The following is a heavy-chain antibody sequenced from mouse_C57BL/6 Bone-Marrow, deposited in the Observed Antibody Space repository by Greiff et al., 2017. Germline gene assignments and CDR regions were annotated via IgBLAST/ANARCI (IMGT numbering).Heavy chain of an antibody. CDR2: ISSGGDYI. V-gene: IGHV5-9-1*02. D-gene: IGHD1-1*01. CDR3: TRVDYYGRVYWYFDV. CDR1: GFTFSSYA. Sequence: EVKLMESGEGLVKPGGSLKLSCAASGFTFSSYAMSWVRQTPEKRLEWVAYISSGGDYIYYADTVKGRFTISRDNARNTLYLQMSSLKSEDTAMYYCTRVDYYGRVYWYFDVWGTGTTVTVSS. J-gene: IGHJ1*03.